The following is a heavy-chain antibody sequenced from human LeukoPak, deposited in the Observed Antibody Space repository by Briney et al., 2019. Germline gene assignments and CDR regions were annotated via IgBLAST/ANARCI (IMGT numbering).Heavy chain of an antibody. D-gene: IGHD3-22*01. CDR3: AKSEDSSGYYDVRY. J-gene: IGHJ4*02. Sequence: GGSLRLSCAASGFTFSSYAMSWVRQAPGKGLEWVSAISGSGGSTYYADSVKGRFTISRDNSKNTLYLQMNSLRAEDTAVYYCAKSEDSSGYYDVRYWGQGTLVTVSS. CDR2: ISGSGGST. V-gene: IGHV3-23*01. CDR1: GFTFSSYA.